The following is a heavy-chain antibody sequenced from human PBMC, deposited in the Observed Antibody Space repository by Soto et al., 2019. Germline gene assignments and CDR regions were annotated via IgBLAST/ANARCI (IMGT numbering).Heavy chain of an antibody. J-gene: IGHJ6*02. D-gene: IGHD3-10*01. CDR3: ARTLLWFGELLYMQDYYGMDV. CDR1: GFTFSSYG. V-gene: IGHV3-33*01. CDR2: IWYDGSNK. Sequence: PGGSLRLSCAASGFTFSSYGMHWVRQAPGKGLEWVAVIWYDGSNKYYADSVKGRFTISRDNSKNTLYLQMNSLRAEDTAVYYCARTLLWFGELLYMQDYYGMDVWGQGTTVTVSS.